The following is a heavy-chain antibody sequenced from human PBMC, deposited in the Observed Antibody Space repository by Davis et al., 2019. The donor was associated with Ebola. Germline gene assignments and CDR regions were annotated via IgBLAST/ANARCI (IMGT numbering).Heavy chain of an antibody. V-gene: IGHV3-73*01. D-gene: IGHD6-13*01. J-gene: IGHJ4*02. CDR3: ALSGIAAAGKRNFDY. Sequence: GESLKISCAASGFTFSGSAMHWVRQASGKGLEWVGRIRSKANSYATAYAASVKGRFTISRDDSKNTAYLQMNSLKTEDTAVYYCALSGIAAAGKRNFDYWGQGTLVTVSP. CDR1: GFTFSGSA. CDR2: IRSKANSYAT.